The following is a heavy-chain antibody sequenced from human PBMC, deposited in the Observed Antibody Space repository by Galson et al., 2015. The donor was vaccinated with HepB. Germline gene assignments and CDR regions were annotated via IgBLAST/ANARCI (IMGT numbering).Heavy chain of an antibody. J-gene: IGHJ6*02. V-gene: IGHV6-1*01. D-gene: IGHD2-2*01. CDR2: TYYRSKWYN. CDR1: GDSVSSHSAA. Sequence: CAISGDSVSSHSAAWNWIRQSPSRGLEWLGRTYYRSKWYNDYAVSVKSRITINPDTSKNQFSLQLNSVTPEDTAVYYCARVRYCSSTSCYGIYYYYGMDVWGQGTTVTVSS. CDR3: ARVRYCSSTSCYGIYYYYGMDV.